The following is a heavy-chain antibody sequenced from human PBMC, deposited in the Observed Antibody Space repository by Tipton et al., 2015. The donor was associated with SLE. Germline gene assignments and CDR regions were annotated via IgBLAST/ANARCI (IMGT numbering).Heavy chain of an antibody. CDR2: IYYSGST. D-gene: IGHD1-26*01. CDR3: ARVGWELKDYYYMDV. J-gene: IGHJ6*03. CDR1: GGYISSYY. V-gene: IGHV4-59*01. Sequence: TLSLTCTVSGGYISSYYWSWIRQPAGQGLEWIGYIYYSGSTNYNPSLKSRVTISVDTSKKQFSLKLSSVTAADTAVYYCARVGWELKDYYYMDVWGKGTTVTVSS.